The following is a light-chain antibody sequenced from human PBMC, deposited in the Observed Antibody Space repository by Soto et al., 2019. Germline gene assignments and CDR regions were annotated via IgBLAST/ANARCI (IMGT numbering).Light chain of an antibody. J-gene: IGKJ2*02. V-gene: IGKV1-5*01. Sequence: DIQMTQSPSTLSASVGDRVTITCRASQSISNWLGWYQQKPGKAPKLLIYDAPRLKSGVPSRFSGSGFGPEFTLTIISLQPDDFTPSYCQQYNSYPCTFGQGTKLDIK. CDR1: QSISNW. CDR3: QQYNSYPCT. CDR2: DAP.